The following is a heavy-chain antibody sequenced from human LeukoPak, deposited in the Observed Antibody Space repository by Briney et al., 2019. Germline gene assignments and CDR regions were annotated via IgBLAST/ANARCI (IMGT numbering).Heavy chain of an antibody. D-gene: IGHD3-22*01. CDR1: GGSISSSSYY. CDR3: ATTSLLHSSGYGVNDY. CDR2: IYYSGST. J-gene: IGHJ4*02. V-gene: IGHV4-39*07. Sequence: NPSETLSLTCTVSGGSISSSSYYWGWIRQPPGKGLEWIGSIYYSGSTYYNPSLKSRVTISVDTSKNQFSLKLSSVTAADTAVYYCATTSLLHSSGYGVNDYWGQGTLVTVSS.